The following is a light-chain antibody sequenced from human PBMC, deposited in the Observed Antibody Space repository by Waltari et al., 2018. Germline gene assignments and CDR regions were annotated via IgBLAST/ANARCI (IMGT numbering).Light chain of an antibody. V-gene: IGKV3-11*01. CDR2: DTS. Sequence: EVVLTQSPVTLSLSAGERASLSCRASESVYKYLAWYQQRPGQPPRLLIYDTSNRAAGVPGRFSGSGYGTDFTLTITSLEAEDFAVYFCQQGSILPLTFGGGTRVEIK. CDR3: QQGSILPLT. CDR1: ESVYKY. J-gene: IGKJ4*01.